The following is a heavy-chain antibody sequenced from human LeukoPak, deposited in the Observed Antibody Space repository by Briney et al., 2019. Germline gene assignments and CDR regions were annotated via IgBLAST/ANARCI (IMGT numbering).Heavy chain of an antibody. CDR2: IYHSGST. J-gene: IGHJ5*02. CDR3: ASLIAAAGTDGWFDP. CDR1: GGSISGYY. D-gene: IGHD6-13*01. Sequence: SETLSLTCTVSGGSISGYYWSWIRQPPGKGLEWIGYIYHSGSTNYNPSLKSRVTISVDTSKNQFSLKLSSVTAADTAVYYCASLIAAAGTDGWFDPWGQGTLVTVSS. V-gene: IGHV4-59*01.